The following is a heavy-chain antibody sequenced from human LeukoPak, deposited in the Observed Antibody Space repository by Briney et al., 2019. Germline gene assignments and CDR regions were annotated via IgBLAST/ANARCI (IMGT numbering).Heavy chain of an antibody. CDR2: IIPIFGTA. J-gene: IGHJ4*02. CDR3: ASHGAAGRDY. V-gene: IGHV1-69*01. D-gene: IGHD6-13*01. Sequence: SVKVSCKASGGTFSSYTISWVRQAPGQGLEWMGGIIPIFGTANYAQKFQGRVTITADESTSTAYMELSSLRSEDTAVYYCASHGAAGRDYWGQGTLVTVSS. CDR1: GGTFSSYT.